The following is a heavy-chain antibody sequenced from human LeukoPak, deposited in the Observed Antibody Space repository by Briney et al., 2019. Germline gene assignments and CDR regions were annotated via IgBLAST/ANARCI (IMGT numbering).Heavy chain of an antibody. J-gene: IGHJ5*02. CDR1: GYTFTTYA. CDR2: INAASGNT. CDR3: ARDRNWFDP. V-gene: IGHV1-3*01. Sequence: ASVKVSCKASGYTFTTYAMHWVRQALGQRLEWLGWINAASGNTRYSQKFQGRVTITRDTSASTAYMELSSLTSEDTALYYCARDRNWFDPWGQGTLVTVSS.